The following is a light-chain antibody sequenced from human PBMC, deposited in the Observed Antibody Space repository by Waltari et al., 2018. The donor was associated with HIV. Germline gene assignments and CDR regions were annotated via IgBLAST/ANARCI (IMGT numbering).Light chain of an antibody. CDR1: DLISNY. J-gene: IGKJ1*01. CDR3: LQTYTNPRT. CDR2: GAS. Sequence: DTEMTQSPSSLSASVGDRVTITCRASDLISNYLSWYQQTPGTAPKLLIYGASSLHSGAPSRFSGSQSGTDFTLTISGLQPEDSASYYCLQTYTNPRTFGQGTKVEVK. V-gene: IGKV1-39*01.